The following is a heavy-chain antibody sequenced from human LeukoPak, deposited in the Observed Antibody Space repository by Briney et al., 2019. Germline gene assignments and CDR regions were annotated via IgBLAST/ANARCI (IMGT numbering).Heavy chain of an antibody. Sequence: PSEILSLTCTASNGAFTGYYWGWIRQPPGKGLEWIGHTLYSGNTNYNPSLKSRVTISVDSSKNHFSLNLNSVTAADTAVYYCARGYSTSWTYYFDFWGQGALVTVSS. CDR3: ARGYSTSWTYYFDF. CDR1: NGAFTGYY. CDR2: TLYSGNT. D-gene: IGHD2-2*01. V-gene: IGHV4-59*12. J-gene: IGHJ4*02.